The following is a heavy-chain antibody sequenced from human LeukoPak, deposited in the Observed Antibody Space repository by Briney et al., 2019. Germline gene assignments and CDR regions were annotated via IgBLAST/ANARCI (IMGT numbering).Heavy chain of an antibody. D-gene: IGHD1-1*01. CDR1: GFTSSNSW. J-gene: IGHJ4*02. CDR2: IKQDGSEK. CDR3: ARKTGTTGEAFDY. Sequence: GGSLRLSCAAPGFTSSNSWMSWVRQAPGKGLEWVANIKQDGSEKYYVDSVKGRFTISRDNAKNSVYLQMNSLRAEDTAVYYCARKTGTTGEAFDYWGQGTLVTVSS. V-gene: IGHV3-7*03.